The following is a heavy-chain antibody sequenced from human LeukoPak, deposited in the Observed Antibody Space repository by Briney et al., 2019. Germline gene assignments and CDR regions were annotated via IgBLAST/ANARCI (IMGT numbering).Heavy chain of an antibody. D-gene: IGHD3-10*01. J-gene: IGHJ6*03. V-gene: IGHV3-30*02. Sequence: GGSLRLSCAASGFTFSSYGMHWVRQAPGKGLEWVAFIRYDGSNKYYADSVKGRFTISRDNSKNTLYLQMNSLRAEDTAVYYCAKSTVRGYYYYYMDVWGKGTTVTVSS. CDR3: AKSTVRGYYYYYMDV. CDR2: IRYDGSNK. CDR1: GFTFSSYG.